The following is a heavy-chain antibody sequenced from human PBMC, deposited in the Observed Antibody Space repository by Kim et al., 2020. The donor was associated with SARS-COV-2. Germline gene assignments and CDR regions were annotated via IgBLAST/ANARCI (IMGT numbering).Heavy chain of an antibody. CDR1: GFTFSSYA. D-gene: IGHD6-13*01. Sequence: GRSLRLSCAASGFTFSSYAMHWVRQAPGKGLEWVAVISYDGSNKYYADSVKGRFTISRDNSKNTLYLQMNSLRAEDTAVYYCARDHSSRLSRSGINDYWG. J-gene: IGHJ4*01. V-gene: IGHV3-30-3*01. CDR3: ARDHSSRLSRSGINDY. CDR2: ISYDGSNK.